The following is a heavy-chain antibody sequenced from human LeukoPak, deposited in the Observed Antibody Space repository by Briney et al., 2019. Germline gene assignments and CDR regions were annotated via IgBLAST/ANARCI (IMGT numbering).Heavy chain of an antibody. Sequence: GGSLRLSCAASGFTFSIYTMNWARQAPGKGLEWVSSINSVSSYIYYADSVKGRFTISRDNAKNSLYLQMNSLRAEDTAVYYCARPASLDYFDYWGQGTLVTVSS. J-gene: IGHJ4*02. CDR3: ARPASLDYFDY. CDR2: INSVSSYI. V-gene: IGHV3-21*04. CDR1: GFTFSIYT.